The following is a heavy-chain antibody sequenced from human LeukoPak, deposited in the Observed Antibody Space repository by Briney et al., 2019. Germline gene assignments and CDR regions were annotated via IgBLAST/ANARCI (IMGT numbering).Heavy chain of an antibody. Sequence: SETLSLTCAVYGGSFSGYYWSWIRQPPGKGLEWIGEINHSGSTNYNPSLKSRVTISVDTTKNQFSLKLSSVTAADTAVYYCARDLTYYDILTGYYILGYFDYWGQGTLVTVSS. CDR3: ARDLTYYDILTGYYILGYFDY. CDR2: INHSGST. J-gene: IGHJ4*02. V-gene: IGHV4-34*01. D-gene: IGHD3-9*01. CDR1: GGSFSGYY.